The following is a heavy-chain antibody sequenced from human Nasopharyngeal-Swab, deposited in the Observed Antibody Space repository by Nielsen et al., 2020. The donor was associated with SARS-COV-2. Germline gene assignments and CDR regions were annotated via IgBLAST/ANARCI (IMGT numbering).Heavy chain of an antibody. CDR3: ARLPTGFPNWVDP. D-gene: IGHD4-17*01. CDR1: GDSINSGSFC. CDR2: FHYHGKT. Sequence: SETLSLTCTVSGDSINSGSFCGGWIRQFPGQGLEWIGTFHYHGKTYYNPSLESRVTISKDTSKNQFSLRVTSVTAADTAVYYCARLPTGFPNWVDPWGPGTLVTVSS. V-gene: IGHV4-39*01. J-gene: IGHJ5*02.